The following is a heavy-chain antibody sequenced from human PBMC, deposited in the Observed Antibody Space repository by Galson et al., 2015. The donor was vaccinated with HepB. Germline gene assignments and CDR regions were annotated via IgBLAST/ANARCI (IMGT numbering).Heavy chain of an antibody. CDR1: GFTFGDYA. J-gene: IGHJ4*02. D-gene: IGHD2-2*01. Sequence: SLRLSCAASGFTFGDYAMTWFRQAPGKGLEWVGFIRSKAHGGTIEYAASVKGRFNISRDDAKSSAYLQMNSLKTEDTAVYYCARTIVPVATRGARYWGQGALVTVSS. CDR2: IRSKAHGGTI. V-gene: IGHV3-49*03. CDR3: ARTIVPVATRGARY.